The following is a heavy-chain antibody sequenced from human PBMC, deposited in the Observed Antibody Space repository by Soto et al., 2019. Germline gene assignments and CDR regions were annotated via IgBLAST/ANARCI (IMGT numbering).Heavy chain of an antibody. D-gene: IGHD4-4*01. V-gene: IGHV4-30-2*01. J-gene: IGHJ4*02. CDR3: VKGGYSNYFDY. CDR1: GGSISSGGYS. CDR2: IYHSGST. Sequence: SETLSLTCAVSGGSISSGGYSWSWIRQPPGKDLEWIGYIYHSGSTYYNPSLKSRVTMSVDRSKNQFSLKLSSVTAADTAVYYCVKGGYSNYFDYWGQGTLVTVSS.